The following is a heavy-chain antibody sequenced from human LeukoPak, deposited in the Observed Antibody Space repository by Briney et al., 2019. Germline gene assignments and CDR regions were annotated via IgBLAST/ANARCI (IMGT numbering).Heavy chain of an antibody. D-gene: IGHD2-8*02. J-gene: IGHJ6*01. CDR1: GGSFSGYY. CDR3: ARARYVLQYYYGMDV. Sequence: SETLSLTCAVHGGSFSGYYWSWIRQPPGKGLEWSGEINHSGSTNYNPSLKSRVTISVDTSKNQFSLKLSSVTAADTAVYYCARARYVLQYYYGMDVWGQGTTVTVSA. CDR2: INHSGST. V-gene: IGHV4-34*01.